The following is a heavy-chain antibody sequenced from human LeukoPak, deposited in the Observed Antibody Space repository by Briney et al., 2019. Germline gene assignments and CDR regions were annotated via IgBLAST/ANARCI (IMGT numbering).Heavy chain of an antibody. CDR2: IYYSGST. Sequence: SETLSLTCTVSGGSISSGDYYWSWIRQPPGKGLEWIGYIYYSGSTYYNPSLKSRVTISVDRSKNQFSLKLSSVTAADTAVYYCARVEDCSSTSCYRFDYWGQGTLVTVSS. CDR1: GGSISSGDYY. D-gene: IGHD2-2*02. CDR3: ARVEDCSSTSCYRFDY. V-gene: IGHV4-30-4*01. J-gene: IGHJ4*02.